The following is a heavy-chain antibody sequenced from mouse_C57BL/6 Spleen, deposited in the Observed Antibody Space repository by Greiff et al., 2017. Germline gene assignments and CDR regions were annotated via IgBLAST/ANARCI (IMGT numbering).Heavy chain of an antibody. CDR2: IHPNSGST. CDR3: ARHGSSGYWYFDV. D-gene: IGHD1-1*01. V-gene: IGHV1-64*01. J-gene: IGHJ1*03. Sequence: QVQLQQPGAELVKPGASVKLSCKASGYTFTSYWMHWVKQRPGQGLEWIGMIHPNSGSTNYNEKFKSKATLTVDKSSSTAYMQLSSLTSEDSAVYYCARHGSSGYWYFDVWGTGTTVTVSS. CDR1: GYTFTSYW.